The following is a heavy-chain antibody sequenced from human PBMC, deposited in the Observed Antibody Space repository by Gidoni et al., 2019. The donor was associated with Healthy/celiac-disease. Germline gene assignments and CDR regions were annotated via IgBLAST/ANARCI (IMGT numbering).Heavy chain of an antibody. CDR1: GFTFSSYA. CDR3: AKDPEPTYYYVSSGLYFDY. V-gene: IGHV3-23*01. D-gene: IGHD3-22*01. CDR2: ISGGGG. J-gene: IGHJ4*02. Sequence: EVQLLESGGGLVQPGGSLSLSCAASGFTFSSYAMSWVRQAPGKGVDWISAISGGGGSTISGDNSKIGLYLQMSSRRAEYTAVYYCAKDPEPTYYYVSSGLYFDYLDQGTLVTVSS.